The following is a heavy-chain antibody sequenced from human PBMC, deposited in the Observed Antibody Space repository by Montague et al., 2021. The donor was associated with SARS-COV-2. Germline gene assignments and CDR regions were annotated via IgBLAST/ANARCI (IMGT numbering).Heavy chain of an antibody. CDR1: GFTFDDYA. V-gene: IGHV3-9*01. D-gene: IGHD2-15*01. CDR2: INWSGGTI. J-gene: IGHJ4*02. Sequence: SLRLSCAASGFTFDDYAMHWVRQAPGKGLEWVSGINWSGGTIDYAESVKGRFTISRDNAKNSLYLQMNSLRVEDTALYYCVKDMEAAVTTGYFSDWGQGALVTVSS. CDR3: VKDMEAAVTTGYFSD.